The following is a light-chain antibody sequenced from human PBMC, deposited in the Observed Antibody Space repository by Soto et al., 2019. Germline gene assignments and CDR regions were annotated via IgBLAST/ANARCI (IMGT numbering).Light chain of an antibody. V-gene: IGKV3-11*01. CDR2: DAS. Sequence: EIVLTQSPAILSLSPGERATLSCRASQSVGTYLDWYQQKLGQAPRLLIYDASNRATGIPARFSASGSGTDFTLTISSLEPEDFAVYYCQQRVNWLTFGGGTKVDIK. J-gene: IGKJ4*01. CDR3: QQRVNWLT. CDR1: QSVGTY.